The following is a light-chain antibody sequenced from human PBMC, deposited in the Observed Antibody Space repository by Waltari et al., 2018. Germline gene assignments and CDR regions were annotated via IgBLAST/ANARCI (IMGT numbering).Light chain of an antibody. Sequence: EIVMTQSPAALSVSPVERATLSWRASQSVSDNLAWYQHKPGQPPRLLISGASTRATGVPARFSGSGSGTEFTLTISSLQSEDSAIYYCQQYNTWPPSTFGQGTKLEIK. CDR1: QSVSDN. J-gene: IGKJ2*02. CDR3: QQYNTWPPST. CDR2: GAS. V-gene: IGKV3-15*01.